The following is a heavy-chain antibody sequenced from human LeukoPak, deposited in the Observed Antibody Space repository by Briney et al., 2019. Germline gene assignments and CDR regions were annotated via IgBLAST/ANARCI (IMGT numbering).Heavy chain of an antibody. CDR2: IYYSGST. CDR3: ARGLAYYGSHAYYFDY. J-gene: IGHJ4*02. Sequence: SSETLSLTCTVSGGSISSSSYYWGWIRQPPGRGLEWIGSIYYSGSTYYNPSLKSRVTISVDTSKNQFSLKLSSVTAADTAVYYCARGLAYYGSHAYYFDYWGQGTLVTVSS. CDR1: GGSISSSSYY. V-gene: IGHV4-39*01. D-gene: IGHD3-10*01.